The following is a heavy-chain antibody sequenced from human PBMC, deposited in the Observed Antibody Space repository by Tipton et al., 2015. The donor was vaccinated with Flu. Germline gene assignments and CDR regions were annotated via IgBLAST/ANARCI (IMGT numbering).Heavy chain of an antibody. D-gene: IGHD3-22*01. J-gene: IGHJ5*02. CDR2: INPSGGST. CDR3: GIGRYHNGSSGGVGP. CDR1: GYTFTSYY. Sequence: QLVQSGAEVKKPGASVKVSCKASGYTFTSYYMHWVRQAPGQGLEWMGIINPSGGSTSYAQKFQGRVTMTRDTSTSTVYMELSSLRSEDTAVYYGGIGRYHNGSSGGVGPWGPGTLAAVPS. V-gene: IGHV1-46*01.